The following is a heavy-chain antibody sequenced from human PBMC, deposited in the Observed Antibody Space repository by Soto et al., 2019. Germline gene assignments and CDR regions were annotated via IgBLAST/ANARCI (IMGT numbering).Heavy chain of an antibody. CDR1: GYTLTELS. CDR2: FDPEDGET. V-gene: IGHV1-24*01. CDR3: ATSLGYDSSGYYLW. J-gene: IGHJ4*02. Sequence: VASVKVSCKVSGYTLTELSMHWVRQAPGKGLEWMGGFDPEDGETIYAQKFQGRVTMTEDTSTDTAYMELSSLRSEDTAVYYCATSLGYDSSGYYLWWGQGTLVTVSS. D-gene: IGHD3-22*01.